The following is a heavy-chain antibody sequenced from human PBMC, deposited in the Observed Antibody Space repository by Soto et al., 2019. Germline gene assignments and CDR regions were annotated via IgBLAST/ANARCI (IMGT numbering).Heavy chain of an antibody. V-gene: IGHV3-33*01. CDR1: GFTFSSYG. D-gene: IGHD5-18*01. CDR3: ASEVDGYSSYGMDV. J-gene: IGHJ6*02. Sequence: QVQLVESGGGVVQPGRSLRLSCAASGFTFSSYGMHWVRQAPGKGLEWVAVIWYDGSNKYYADSVKGRFTISRDNSKNTLYLQMNSLRAEDTAVYYCASEVDGYSSYGMDVWGQGTTVTVSS. CDR2: IWYDGSNK.